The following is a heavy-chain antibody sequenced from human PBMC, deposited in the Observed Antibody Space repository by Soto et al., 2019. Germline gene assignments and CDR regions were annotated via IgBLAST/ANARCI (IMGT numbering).Heavy chain of an antibody. J-gene: IGHJ4*02. D-gene: IGHD3-22*01. CDR2: MTARGGTK. CDR1: GFTFSSYA. Sequence: EVQLLESGGTLVQPGGSLSLSCAASGFTFSSYAMNWVRRVPGKGLEWVSGMTARGGTKFYSDSVEGRFTIYRDSSKTTVFLQMNSLSFEDTGVYYYTKLKGPLLRLLPTFYLDSWGQGTLVTVSA. V-gene: IGHV3-23*01. CDR3: TKLKGPLLRLLPTFYLDS.